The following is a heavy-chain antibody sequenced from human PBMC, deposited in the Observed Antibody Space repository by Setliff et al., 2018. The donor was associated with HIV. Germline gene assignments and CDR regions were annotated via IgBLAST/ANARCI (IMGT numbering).Heavy chain of an antibody. V-gene: IGHV4-4*07. CDR1: GDSINTHY. CDR3: ARESPDGLDY. J-gene: IGHJ4*02. Sequence: SQTLSFTCTVSGDSINTHYWSWIRQPAGKGLEWIGRIHTSGSTNYNPSLKSRVTISEDTSKNQFSLKVNSVTAADTAMYFCARESPDGLDYWGQGTLVTVSS. CDR2: IHTSGST. D-gene: IGHD2-8*01.